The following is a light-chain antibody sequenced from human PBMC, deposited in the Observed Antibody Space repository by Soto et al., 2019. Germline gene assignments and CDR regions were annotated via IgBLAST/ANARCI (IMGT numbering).Light chain of an antibody. Sequence: QSVLAQPASASGSPGQSITISCTGTSSDVGGYNYVSWSQQHPGKAPQLIIYEVSNRPSGVSNRFSGSKSGNTASLTISGLQAEDEADYYCSSYTSSSTYVFGTGTKVTVL. CDR3: SSYTSSSTYV. V-gene: IGLV2-14*01. CDR2: EVS. J-gene: IGLJ1*01. CDR1: SSDVGGYNY.